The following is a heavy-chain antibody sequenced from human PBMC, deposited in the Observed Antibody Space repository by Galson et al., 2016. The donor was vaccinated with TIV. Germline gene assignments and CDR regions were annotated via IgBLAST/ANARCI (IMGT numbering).Heavy chain of an antibody. D-gene: IGHD5-12*01. CDR3: AKGTGYALRKNYFDQ. J-gene: IGHJ5*02. Sequence: SVKVSCKVSGGIFRRHAISWVRRAPGQGLEWMGGIIAIFGTTDYAQKFQGRFTITADESTSTVYMELSSLRSEDTAVFYCAKGTGYALRKNYFDQWGQGTLVTVSS. CDR2: IIAIFGTT. V-gene: IGHV1-69*13. CDR1: GGIFRRHA.